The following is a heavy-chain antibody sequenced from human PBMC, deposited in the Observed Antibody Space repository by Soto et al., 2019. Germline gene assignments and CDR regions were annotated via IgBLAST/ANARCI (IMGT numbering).Heavy chain of an antibody. J-gene: IGHJ6*02. CDR3: ARDPEYCSSTSCYQKGRDYGMDV. Sequence: EVQLVESGGGLIQPGGSLRLSCAASGFTVSSNYMSWVRQAPGKGLEWVSVIYSGGSTYYADSVKGRFTISRDNSKNPLYLQMNSLRAEDTAVYYCARDPEYCSSTSCYQKGRDYGMDVWGQGTTVTVSS. V-gene: IGHV3-53*01. D-gene: IGHD2-2*01. CDR1: GFTVSSNY. CDR2: IYSGGST.